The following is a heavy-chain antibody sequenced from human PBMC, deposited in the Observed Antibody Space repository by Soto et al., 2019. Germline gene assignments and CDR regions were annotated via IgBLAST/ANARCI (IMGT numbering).Heavy chain of an antibody. CDR3: ARDGEVAGVWTTKNYGMDV. V-gene: IGHV1-18*01. CDR2: ISAYNGNT. D-gene: IGHD6-19*01. CDR1: GYTFTSYG. Sequence: QVQLVQSGAEVKKPGASVKVSCKASGYTFTSYGISWVRQAPGQGLEWMGWISAYNGNTNYAQKLQGRVTMTTDTSTSTAYMELRGLRSDDTAVYYCARDGEVAGVWTTKNYGMDVWGQGTTVIVSS. J-gene: IGHJ6*02.